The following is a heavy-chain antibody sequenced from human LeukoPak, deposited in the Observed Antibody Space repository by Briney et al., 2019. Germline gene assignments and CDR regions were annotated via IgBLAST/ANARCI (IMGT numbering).Heavy chain of an antibody. CDR1: GFTFSSYA. Sequence: GGSLRLSCAASGFTFSSYAMSWARQAPGKGLEWVSAISGSGGSTYYADSVKGRFTISRDNSKNTLYLQMNSLRAEDTAVYYCAKDGYGSGSYLDYWGQGTLVTVSS. D-gene: IGHD3-10*01. CDR2: ISGSGGST. V-gene: IGHV3-23*01. J-gene: IGHJ4*02. CDR3: AKDGYGSGSYLDY.